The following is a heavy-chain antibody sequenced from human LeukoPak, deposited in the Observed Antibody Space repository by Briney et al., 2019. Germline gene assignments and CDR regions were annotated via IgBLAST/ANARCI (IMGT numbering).Heavy chain of an antibody. CDR2: IYYSGST. Sequence: SETLSLTCTVSGGSISSSSYYWGWIRQPPGKGLEWIGRIYYSGSTYYNPSLKSRVTISVDTSKNQFSLKLSSVTAADTAVYYCARQGQQLRPFDYWGQGTLVTVSS. CDR3: ARQGQQLRPFDY. V-gene: IGHV4-39*01. D-gene: IGHD6-13*01. J-gene: IGHJ4*02. CDR1: GGSISSSSYY.